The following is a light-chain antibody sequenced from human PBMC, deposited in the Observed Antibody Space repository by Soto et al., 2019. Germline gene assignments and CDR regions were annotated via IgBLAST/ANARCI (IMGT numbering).Light chain of an antibody. Sequence: QSALTQPASVSGSPGQSITISCTGTSSDVGGYNYVSWYQQHPGKAPKLMIYDVSNRPSGVSNRFSGSKSGNTASLTISGLQAEDEADYYCSSYTSRSTLAPLVFGTGTRSPS. CDR2: DVS. CDR1: SSDVGGYNY. J-gene: IGLJ1*01. CDR3: SSYTSRSTLAPLV. V-gene: IGLV2-14*01.